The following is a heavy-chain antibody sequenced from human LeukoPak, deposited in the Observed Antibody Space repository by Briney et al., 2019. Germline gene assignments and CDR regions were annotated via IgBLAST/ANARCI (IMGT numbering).Heavy chain of an antibody. CDR1: GYTFTSYD. D-gene: IGHD3-10*01. CDR2: MNPNSGNT. V-gene: IGHV1-8*02. CDR3: ARKFLGSRGYYFDY. J-gene: IGHJ4*02. Sequence: ASAKVSCKASGYTFTSYDINWVRQATGQGLEWMGWMNPNSGNTGYAQKFQGRVNMTRNTSISTAYMELSSLRSEDTAVYYCARKFLGSRGYYFDYWGQGTLVTVSS.